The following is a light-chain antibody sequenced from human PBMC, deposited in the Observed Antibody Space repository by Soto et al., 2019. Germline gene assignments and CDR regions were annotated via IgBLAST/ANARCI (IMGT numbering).Light chain of an antibody. Sequence: DIVLTQSPATLSLSPGERATLSCRARQSISSVLAWYQQKPGQAPRLLIYDASNRATGIPARFSGSGSGTDFTLTISSLEPEDFAVYYCQHRYNWPLTFGGGSKVEIK. CDR2: DAS. CDR3: QHRYNWPLT. V-gene: IGKV3-11*01. J-gene: IGKJ4*01. CDR1: QSISSV.